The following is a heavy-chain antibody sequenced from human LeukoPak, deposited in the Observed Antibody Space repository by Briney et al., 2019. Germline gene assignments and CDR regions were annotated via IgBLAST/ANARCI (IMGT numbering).Heavy chain of an antibody. CDR1: GYTFTGYY. CDR3: ARLFYGDYVLDY. Sequence: ASLKVYCKASGYTFTGYYMHWGRQAPGQGLDWMGWINPNSGGTNYAQKFQGRVTMTRDTSISTAYMELSRLRSDDTAVYYCARLFYGDYVLDYWGQGTPVTVSS. V-gene: IGHV1-2*02. D-gene: IGHD4-17*01. CDR2: INPNSGGT. J-gene: IGHJ4*02.